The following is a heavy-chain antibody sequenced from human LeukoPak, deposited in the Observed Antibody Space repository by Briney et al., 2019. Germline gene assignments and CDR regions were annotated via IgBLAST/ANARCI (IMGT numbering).Heavy chain of an antibody. Sequence: PSETLSLTCTVSGGPISSYYWSWIRQPPGKGLEWIGYIYYSGSTNYNPSLKSRVTISVDTSKNQFSLKLSSVTAADTAVYYCAREAPYYGGPSYYFDYWGQGTLVTVSS. CDR1: GGPISSYY. D-gene: IGHD3-10*01. V-gene: IGHV4-59*01. CDR2: IYYSGST. CDR3: AREAPYYGGPSYYFDY. J-gene: IGHJ4*02.